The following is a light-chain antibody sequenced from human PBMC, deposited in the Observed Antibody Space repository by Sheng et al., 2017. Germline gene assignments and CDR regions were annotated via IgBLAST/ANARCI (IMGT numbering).Light chain of an antibody. CDR1: ALPRYS. V-gene: IGLV3-21*02. CDR2: FDF. J-gene: IGLJ2*01. CDR3: QVWDSDADHVV. Sequence: SYSLTQPSSVSVAPGETARVTCGGDALPRYSVHWYRHNPGQAPVLVLYFDFDRPSGIPERFSGSKSGNTATLTISAVEAGDEADYYCQVWDSDADHVVFGGGTEADRP.